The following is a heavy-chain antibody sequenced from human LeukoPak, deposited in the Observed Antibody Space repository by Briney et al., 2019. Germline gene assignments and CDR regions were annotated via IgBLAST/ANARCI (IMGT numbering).Heavy chain of an antibody. V-gene: IGHV3-48*01. CDR3: TRDPHALDY. Sequence: GGSLRLSCVASGFTFSSYSMNWVRQAPGKGLEWVSYITSSSSPIYYADSVKGRFTISRDNAKNSLYLQMNSLRVEDTAVYYCTRDPHALDYWGQGTLVTVSP. J-gene: IGHJ4*02. CDR2: ITSSSSPI. CDR1: GFTFSSYS. D-gene: IGHD2-2*01.